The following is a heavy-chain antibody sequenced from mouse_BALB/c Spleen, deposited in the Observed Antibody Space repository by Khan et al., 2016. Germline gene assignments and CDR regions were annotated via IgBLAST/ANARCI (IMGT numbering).Heavy chain of an antibody. Sequence: EVELVESGGGLVRPGRSLKLSCAASGVTFSHYGMSWVRQTPDKRLELVASINRIGSNNYCPDSVTGRFTISRDNVKNNMYLQLSSQKTEYAAMYYCASEGIYSGYAINYCGHGTSVTVSS. CDR1: GVTFSHYG. CDR3: ASEGIYSGYAINY. CDR2: INRIGSNN. D-gene: IGHD1-1*01. J-gene: IGHJ4*01. V-gene: IGHV5-6-3*01.